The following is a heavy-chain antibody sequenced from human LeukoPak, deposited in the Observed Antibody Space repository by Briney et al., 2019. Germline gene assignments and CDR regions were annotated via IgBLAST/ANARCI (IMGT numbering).Heavy chain of an antibody. CDR1: GGSISSFY. CDR2: IYYSGST. J-gene: IGHJ4*02. D-gene: IGHD1-26*01. CDR3: ARRVGGTTFFDH. V-gene: IGHV4-59*01. Sequence: SETLSLTCTVSGGSISSFYWSWIRQPPGKGLEGSGYIYYSGSTNYNPSLQSRVTTSVHTSKNQFSLKLSAVTAADSAVYYCARRVGGTTFFDHWGQGTLVTVSS.